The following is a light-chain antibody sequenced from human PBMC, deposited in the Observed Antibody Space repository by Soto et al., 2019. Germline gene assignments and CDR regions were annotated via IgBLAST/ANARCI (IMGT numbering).Light chain of an antibody. Sequence: QSALTQPASVSGSPGQSITISCTGTSSDVGGYNYVSWYQQYPAKAPKLLIYDVSSRPSGVSNRFSGSKSGNTASLTISGLQAEDEADYYCSSYTRSSTPWVFGGGPSSPS. J-gene: IGLJ3*02. CDR1: SSDVGGYNY. V-gene: IGLV2-14*01. CDR3: SSYTRSSTPWV. CDR2: DVS.